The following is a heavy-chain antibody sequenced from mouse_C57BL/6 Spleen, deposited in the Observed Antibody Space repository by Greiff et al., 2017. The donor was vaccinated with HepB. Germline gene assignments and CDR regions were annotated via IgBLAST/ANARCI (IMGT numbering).Heavy chain of an antibody. D-gene: IGHD1-1*01. CDR3: ARQGVATKRYYFDY. V-gene: IGHV5-6*01. CDR2: ISSGGGYT. J-gene: IGHJ2*01. Sequence: EVQLVESGGDLVKPGGSLKLSCAASGFTFSSYGMSWVRQTPDKRLEWVATISSGGGYTHYPDSVKGRFTISRDNAKNTLYLQMSSLKSEDTAMYYCARQGVATKRYYFDYWGQGTTLTVSS. CDR1: GFTFSSYG.